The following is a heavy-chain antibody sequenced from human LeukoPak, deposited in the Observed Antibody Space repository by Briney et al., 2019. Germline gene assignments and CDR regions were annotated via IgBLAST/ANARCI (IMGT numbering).Heavy chain of an antibody. CDR3: AKDLRGIQLWSHKADY. D-gene: IGHD5-18*01. CDR2: INSDGSST. V-gene: IGHV3-74*01. Sequence: GGSLRLSCAASGFTFSSSWMHWVRQAPEKGLVWVSRINSDGSSTSYADSVRGRFTISRDNAKNTLYLQMNSLRAEDTAVYYCAKDLRGIQLWSHKADYWGQGTLVTVSS. CDR1: GFTFSSSW. J-gene: IGHJ4*02.